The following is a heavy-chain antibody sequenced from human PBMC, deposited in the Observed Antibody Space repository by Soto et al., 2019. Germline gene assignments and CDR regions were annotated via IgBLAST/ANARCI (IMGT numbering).Heavy chain of an antibody. Sequence: SETLSLTCAVSGYPISSGYYWGWIRQPPGKGLEWIGIIHHSGSTYYNPSLRSRITISVDTSKNQFSLKMPSVTAADTAVYYCARSSGYVPGGYWGQGIMVTVS. CDR1: GYPISSGYY. J-gene: IGHJ4*02. D-gene: IGHD5-12*01. CDR3: ARSSGYVPGGY. CDR2: IHHSGST. V-gene: IGHV4-38-2*01.